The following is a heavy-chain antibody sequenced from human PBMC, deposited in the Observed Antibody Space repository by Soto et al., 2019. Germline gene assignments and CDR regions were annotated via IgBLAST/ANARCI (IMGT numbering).Heavy chain of an antibody. J-gene: IGHJ4*02. CDR2: IYYSGSS. CDR1: GGSVRSVGYH. D-gene: IGHD1-20*01. Sequence: VQLRESGPGLVKPSQTLSLPCTVSGGSVRSVGYHWSWIRQFPGKGLEGIGSIYYSGSSYYNPSLKSRVTISVDTSKNQFSLKLSFVTAADTAMYYCARDLGNWNAFDYWGQGALVTVSS. CDR3: ARDLGNWNAFDY. V-gene: IGHV4-31*03.